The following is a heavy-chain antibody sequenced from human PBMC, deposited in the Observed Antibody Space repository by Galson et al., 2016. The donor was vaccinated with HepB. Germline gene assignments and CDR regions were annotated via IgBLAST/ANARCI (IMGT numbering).Heavy chain of an antibody. V-gene: IGHV3-23*01. CDR3: AKDRGENFGSGTYTDY. Sequence: SLRLSCAASGFTFSSYAMNWVRQGPGKGLEWVSAISGSSYRTYYADSVKGRFTISRDNSKNTLYLQMNSLRADDTAIYYCAKDRGENFGSGTYTDYWGQGTLVTVSS. D-gene: IGHD3-10*01. CDR1: GFTFSSYA. CDR2: ISGSSYRT. J-gene: IGHJ4*02.